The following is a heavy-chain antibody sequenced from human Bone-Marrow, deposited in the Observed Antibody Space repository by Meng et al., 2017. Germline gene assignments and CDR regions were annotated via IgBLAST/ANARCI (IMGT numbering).Heavy chain of an antibody. CDR3: SRDRGSGWYAY. CDR1: GYSFTSYN. J-gene: IGHJ4*02. Sequence: ASVKVSCKASGYSFTSYNINWVRQAPGQGLEWMGWISPYNGDTKYAEKFQGRVTMTTDTSTTTVYMELSSLRSDETAVYYCSRDRGSGWYAYWGQGTLVTFSS. V-gene: IGHV1-18*01. D-gene: IGHD6-19*01. CDR2: ISPYNGDT.